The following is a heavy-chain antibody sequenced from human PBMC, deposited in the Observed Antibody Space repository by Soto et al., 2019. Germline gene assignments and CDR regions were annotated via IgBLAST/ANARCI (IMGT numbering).Heavy chain of an antibody. D-gene: IGHD6-13*01. CDR1: GFTFSNHW. CDR2: ISPDGSST. V-gene: IGHV3-74*01. CDR3: VRGTSGWYGIDY. J-gene: IGHJ4*02. Sequence: EVQLVESGGGLVQPGGSLRLSCEASGFTFSNHWIHWVRQPPGKGLLWVSRISPDGSSTNYAGSVEGRFTVSRDNARNTLFRQINSLRDAHTAKYYCVRGTSGWYGIDYWGQGPLVTVSS.